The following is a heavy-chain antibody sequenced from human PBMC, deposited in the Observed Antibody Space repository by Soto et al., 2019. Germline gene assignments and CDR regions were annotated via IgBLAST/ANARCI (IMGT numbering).Heavy chain of an antibody. D-gene: IGHD3-3*01. CDR2: IKQDGSEK. J-gene: IGHJ6*02. Sequence: ESLKISCAASGFTFSSYWMSWVRQAPGKGLEWVANIKQDGSEKYYVDSVKGRFTISRDNTKNSLYLQMNSLRAEDPAVYYCARDARITIFGVVIQDYYYYYGMDVWGQGTTVTVS. CDR1: GFTFSSYW. V-gene: IGHV3-7*01. CDR3: ARDARITIFGVVIQDYYYYYGMDV.